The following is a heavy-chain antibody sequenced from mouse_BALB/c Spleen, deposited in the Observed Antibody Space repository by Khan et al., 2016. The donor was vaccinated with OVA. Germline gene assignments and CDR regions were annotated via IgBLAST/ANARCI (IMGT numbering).Heavy chain of an antibody. Sequence: EVQVVESGGDLVKPGGSLKLSCAASGFTFSTYGMSWVRQTPDKRLEWVAAISSGGSYTYYPDRVKGRFTISRDNAKNTLYLQMSSLKSEDTAMYYCTRLAYYYNSEGFAYWGQGTLVTVSA. CDR2: ISSGGSYT. J-gene: IGHJ3*01. CDR1: GFTFSTYG. D-gene: IGHD1-1*01. CDR3: TRLAYYYNSEGFAY. V-gene: IGHV5-6*01.